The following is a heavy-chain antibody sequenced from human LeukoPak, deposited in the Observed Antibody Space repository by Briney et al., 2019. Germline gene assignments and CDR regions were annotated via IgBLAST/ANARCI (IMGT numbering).Heavy chain of an antibody. J-gene: IGHJ4*02. CDR1: GYNFASYW. D-gene: IGHD1-26*01. CDR2: IYPGDSDT. Sequence: GESLKISCKDYGYNFASYWIGWVRQMPRKGPEWMGIIYPGDSDTRYSPSFQGQVTISADKSISTAYLQWTSLKASDTAMYYCARHETGSYLRPPGDYWGQGTLVTVSS. CDR3: ARHETGSYLRPPGDY. V-gene: IGHV5-51*01.